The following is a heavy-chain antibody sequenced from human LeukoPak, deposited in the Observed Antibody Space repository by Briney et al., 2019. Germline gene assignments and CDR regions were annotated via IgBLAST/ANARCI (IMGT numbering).Heavy chain of an antibody. CDR3: ARAYYDPYFDY. V-gene: IGHV4-31*03. Sequence: SETLSLTCTVSGGSISSGGYYWSWIRQHPGKGLEWIGYIYYSGSTYYNPSLKSRVTISVDTSKNQFSLELSSVTAADTAVYYCARAYYDPYFDYWGQGTLVTVSS. D-gene: IGHD3-22*01. CDR2: IYYSGST. CDR1: GGSISSGGYY. J-gene: IGHJ4*02.